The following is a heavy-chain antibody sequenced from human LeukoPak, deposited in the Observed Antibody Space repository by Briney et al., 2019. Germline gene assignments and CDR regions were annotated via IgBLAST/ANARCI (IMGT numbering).Heavy chain of an antibody. Sequence: SQTLSLTCTVSGGSISSGSYYWSWIRQPPGKGLEWIGSIYHSGSTYYNPSLKSRVTISVDTSKNQFSLKLSSVTAADTTVYYCARDYGAYYFDYWGQGTLVTVSS. D-gene: IGHD4/OR15-4a*01. CDR2: IYHSGST. CDR1: GGSISSGSYY. CDR3: ARDYGAYYFDY. J-gene: IGHJ4*02. V-gene: IGHV4-39*07.